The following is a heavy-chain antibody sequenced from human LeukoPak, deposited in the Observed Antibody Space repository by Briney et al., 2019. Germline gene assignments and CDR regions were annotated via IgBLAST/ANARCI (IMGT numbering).Heavy chain of an antibody. CDR1: AFTFSSYS. D-gene: IGHD3-10*01. CDR2: ISSSSSYI. V-gene: IGHV3-21*01. CDR3: ARGPGYYGSGSYSFPY. J-gene: IGHJ4*02. Sequence: GGSLRLSCAASAFTFSSYSMNWVRQAPGKGLEWVSSISSSSSYIYYADSVKGRFTISRDNAKNSLYLQMNSLRAEDTAVYYCARGPGYYGSGSYSFPYWGQGTLVTVSS.